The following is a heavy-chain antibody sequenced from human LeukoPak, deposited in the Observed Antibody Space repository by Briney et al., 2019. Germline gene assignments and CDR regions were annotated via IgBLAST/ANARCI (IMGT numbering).Heavy chain of an antibody. CDR1: GGCISSYY. D-gene: IGHD5-18*01. J-gene: IGHJ4*02. V-gene: IGHV4-59*08. Sequence: PSETLSLTCSVSGGCISSYYWSWIRQPPRKVLEGIGYIYYSGSTNYNPSLRSRVTISVDTSKNQFSLKLSSVPAAATAVYYCARQPTAMAKYYFDYCGQATPATVSS. CDR2: IYYSGST. CDR3: ARQPTAMAKYYFDY.